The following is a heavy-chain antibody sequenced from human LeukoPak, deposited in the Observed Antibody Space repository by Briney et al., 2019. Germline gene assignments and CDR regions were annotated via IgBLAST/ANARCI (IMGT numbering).Heavy chain of an antibody. V-gene: IGHV3-53*01. D-gene: IGHD6-13*01. J-gene: IGHJ4*02. Sequence: PGGSLRLSCAASGFTFSSYAMSWVRQAPGKGLEWVSVLYSVGDTYYGDSVKGRFTIPRDNSKNTLYLQMNSLRAEDTAVYYCAGTKNIAAAGRLDYWGQGTLVTVSS. CDR1: GFTFSSYA. CDR2: LYSVGDT. CDR3: AGTKNIAAAGRLDY.